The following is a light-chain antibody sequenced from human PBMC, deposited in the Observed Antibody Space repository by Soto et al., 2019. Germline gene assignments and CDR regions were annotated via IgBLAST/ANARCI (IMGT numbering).Light chain of an antibody. Sequence: SGSLGDRVTITCRASQTIITWLAWYQQKPGKAPKLLIFDASSLASGVPSRFSGSGSGTEFTLSINSLQPDDFATYYCQHYIPSSPVTFGQWTKLEIK. CDR1: QTIITW. CDR3: QHYIPSSPVT. CDR2: DAS. V-gene: IGKV1-5*01. J-gene: IGKJ2*01.